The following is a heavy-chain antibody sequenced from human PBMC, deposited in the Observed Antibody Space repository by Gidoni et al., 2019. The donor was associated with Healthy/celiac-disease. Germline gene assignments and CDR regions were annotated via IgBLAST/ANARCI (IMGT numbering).Heavy chain of an antibody. Sequence: QVQLVQSGSELKKPGASVKVSCKTSGYTFTSYAMHLVRQAPGQGLEWMGGINTNNGNRTYAQGFTGRFVFSLDTSVSTAYLQISSLKAEATAVYYCARGGGYCSSTSCYTYYYYGMDVWGQGTTVTVSS. V-gene: IGHV7-4-1*02. CDR1: GYTFTSYA. D-gene: IGHD2-2*02. CDR2: INTNNGNR. J-gene: IGHJ6*02. CDR3: ARGGGYCSSTSCYTYYYYGMDV.